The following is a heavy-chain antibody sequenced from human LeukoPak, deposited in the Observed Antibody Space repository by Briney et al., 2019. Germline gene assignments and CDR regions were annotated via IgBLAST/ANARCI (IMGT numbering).Heavy chain of an antibody. CDR1: GFTFSSYS. CDR2: ISSSSSYI. Sequence: PGGSLRLSXAASGFTFSSYSMNWVRQAPGKGLEWVSSISSSSSYIYYADSVKGRFTISRDNAKNSLYLQMNSLRAEDTAVYYCARAGEPIDAFDIWGQGTMVTVSS. J-gene: IGHJ3*02. V-gene: IGHV3-21*01. CDR3: ARAGEPIDAFDI. D-gene: IGHD7-27*01.